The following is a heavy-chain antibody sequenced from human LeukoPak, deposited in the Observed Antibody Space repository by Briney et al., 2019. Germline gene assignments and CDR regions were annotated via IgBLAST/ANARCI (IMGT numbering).Heavy chain of an antibody. V-gene: IGHV1-2*02. Sequence: ASVKVSCKASGYTFTGYYMHWVRQAPGQGLEWMGWINPNSGGTNYAQKFQGRVTMTRDTSISTAYMELSRLRSDDTAVYYCARDLQSAPGSYYFDYRGQGTRSPSPQ. CDR1: GYTFTGYY. CDR3: ARDLQSAPGSYYFDY. J-gene: IGHJ4*02. D-gene: IGHD2-15*01. CDR2: INPNSGGT.